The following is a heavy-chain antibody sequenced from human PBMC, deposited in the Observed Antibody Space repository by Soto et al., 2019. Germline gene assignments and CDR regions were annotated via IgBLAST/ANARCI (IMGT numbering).Heavy chain of an antibody. CDR1: GCSLTELS. CDR2: FDPEDGET. V-gene: IGHV1-24*01. J-gene: IGHJ2*01. CDR3: ATSMVPFWYFDL. Sequence: GASVKVSCKVSGCSLTELSMHWVRQAPGKGLEWMGGFDPEDGETIYAQKFQGRVTMTEDTSTDTAYMELSSLRSEDTAVYYCATSMVPFWYFDLWGRGTLVNVSS. D-gene: IGHD3-10*01.